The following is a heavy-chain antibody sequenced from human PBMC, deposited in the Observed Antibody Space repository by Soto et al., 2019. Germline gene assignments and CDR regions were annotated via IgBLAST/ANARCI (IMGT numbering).Heavy chain of an antibody. J-gene: IGHJ4*02. Sequence: PSETLSLTCAVYGGSFSAYYWSWIRQPPGKGLEWIGEINHSGGTSYNPSLKSRVTISVDTSKSQFSLKLTSVTAADRAVYYCARGSVDTVESVGFYEYGGQGPPVTAS. CDR1: GGSFSAYY. CDR3: ARGSVDTVESVGFYEY. CDR2: INHSGGT. D-gene: IGHD3-22*01. V-gene: IGHV4-34*01.